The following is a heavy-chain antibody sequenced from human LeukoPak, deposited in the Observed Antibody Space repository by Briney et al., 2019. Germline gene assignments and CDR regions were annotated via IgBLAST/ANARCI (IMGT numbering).Heavy chain of an antibody. CDR3: ARDRYYYDSRGYYTYGMDV. Sequence: GGSLRLSCEASGFTFSAYAMSWARQAPGKGLEWVANIKHDGSDKYYVDSVKGRFTISRDNAKNSLYLQMNSLRAEDTAVYYCARDRYYYDSRGYYTYGMDVWGQGTTVTVSS. D-gene: IGHD3-22*01. CDR1: GFTFSAYA. CDR2: IKHDGSDK. J-gene: IGHJ6*02. V-gene: IGHV3-7*05.